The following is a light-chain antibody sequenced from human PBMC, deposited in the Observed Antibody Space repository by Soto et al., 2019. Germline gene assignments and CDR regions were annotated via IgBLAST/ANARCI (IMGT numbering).Light chain of an antibody. CDR3: SSYTSSSTLYV. CDR1: SSDVGGYNY. V-gene: IGLV2-14*01. Sequence: QSVLTQPASVSGSPGQSITISCTGTSSDVGGYNYVSWYQQHPGKAPKLMIYDVSNRPSGVSNRFSGSKSSNTASLTISGLQAEDEADYYCSSYTSSSTLYVFGTGTRSPS. CDR2: DVS. J-gene: IGLJ1*01.